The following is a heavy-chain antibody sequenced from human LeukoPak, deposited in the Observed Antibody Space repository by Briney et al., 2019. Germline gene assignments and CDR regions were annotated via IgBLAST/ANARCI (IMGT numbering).Heavy chain of an antibody. Sequence: GESLRISCKGSGYSFTTYWISWVRQMPGKGLEWMGRIDPSDSYTNYSPSFQGHVTISADKSISTAYLQWSSLKASDTAMYYCATRGGGQMVRGIPDAFDIWGQGTMVTVSS. CDR2: IDPSDSYT. CDR3: ATRGGGQMVRGIPDAFDI. CDR1: GYSFTTYW. V-gene: IGHV5-10-1*01. D-gene: IGHD3-10*01. J-gene: IGHJ3*02.